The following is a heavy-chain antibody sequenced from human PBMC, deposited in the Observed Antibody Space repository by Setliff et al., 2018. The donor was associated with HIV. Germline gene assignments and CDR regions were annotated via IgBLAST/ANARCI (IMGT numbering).Heavy chain of an antibody. Sequence: GGSLRLSCTASGFMFGDYAMSWVRQAPGKGLEWVGFIRDKAYGGTTEYAASVKGRFTISRDDSKNIAYLQMNSLKTEDTAVYFCTRDGGGDYGVYAPDYWGQGTLVTVSS. J-gene: IGHJ4*02. D-gene: IGHD4-17*01. CDR1: GFMFGDYA. CDR2: IRDKAYGGTT. CDR3: TRDGGGDYGVYAPDY. V-gene: IGHV3-49*04.